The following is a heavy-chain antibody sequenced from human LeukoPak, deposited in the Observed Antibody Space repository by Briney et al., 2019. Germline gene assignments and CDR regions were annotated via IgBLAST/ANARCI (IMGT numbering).Heavy chain of an antibody. J-gene: IGHJ5*02. CDR1: GFTFTSSA. Sequence: SVKVSCKASGFTFTSSAMQWVRQARGQRLEWIGWIVVGSGNTNYAQKFQERVTITRDMSTSTDYLELSSLRSEDTAVYYCARDNSVRDEAWWFNPWGQGTLVTVSS. D-gene: IGHD5-24*01. V-gene: IGHV1-58*02. CDR3: ARDNSVRDEAWWFNP. CDR2: IVVGSGNT.